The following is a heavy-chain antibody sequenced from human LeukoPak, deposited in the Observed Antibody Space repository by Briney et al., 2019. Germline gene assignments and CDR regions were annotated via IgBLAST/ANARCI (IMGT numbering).Heavy chain of an antibody. CDR2: INPNSGGT. CDR1: GYTFTGYY. CDR3: ARDLPSYYDSSGYYLDY. D-gene: IGHD3-22*01. J-gene: IGHJ4*02. V-gene: IGHV1-2*02. Sequence: ASVTVSFTASGYTFTGYYMHWVRQAPGQGLEWMGWINPNSGGTNYAQKFQGRVTITRDTSISTAYMELSRLRSDDTAVYYCARDLPSYYDSSGYYLDYWGQGTLVTVSS.